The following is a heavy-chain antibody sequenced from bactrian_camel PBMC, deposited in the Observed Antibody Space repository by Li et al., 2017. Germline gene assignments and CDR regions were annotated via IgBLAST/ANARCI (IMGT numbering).Heavy chain of an antibody. CDR1: GFTLDESD. CDR3: AADPSYRGYCGIEAFEKPRNTY. D-gene: IGHD5*01. CDR2: ITSDGTT. J-gene: IGHJ4*01. Sequence: HVQLVESGGGSVQAGGSLRLSCTTSGFTLDESDMAYYRQAPGNECEWVSSITSDGTTSYADSVKGRFTISKDIVKNTLLLDMDALKPEDTAMYFCAADPSYRGYCGIEAFEKPRNTYWGRGTQVTVS. V-gene: IGHV3S61*01.